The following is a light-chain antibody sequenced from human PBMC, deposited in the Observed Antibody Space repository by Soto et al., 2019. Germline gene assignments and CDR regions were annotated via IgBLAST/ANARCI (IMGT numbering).Light chain of an antibody. Sequence: EIVLTQSPGTLSLSPGERATLSCRASQSVSSTYLAWYEQKPGQAPRLLIYGASSRATGIPDRFSGSGSGTDFTLTISRVEPEDFGVFYCHQYGSSPWTFGQGTKVEIK. J-gene: IGKJ1*01. V-gene: IGKV3-20*01. CDR2: GAS. CDR3: HQYGSSPWT. CDR1: QSVSSTY.